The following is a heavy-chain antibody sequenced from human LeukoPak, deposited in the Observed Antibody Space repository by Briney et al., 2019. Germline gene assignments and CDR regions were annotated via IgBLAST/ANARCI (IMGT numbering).Heavy chain of an antibody. V-gene: IGHV4-39*01. CDR2: IYYTGST. D-gene: IGHD3-10*01. CDR3: ARRFGKTLAGVY. Sequence: PSETLSLTCTVSGGSITSSAYYWGWIRQPPGKGLEWIGTIYYTGSTYYNPSLKSRVTISVGTSKNQFSLKLSSVTATDTAVYYCARRFGKTLAGVYWGEGTLVTVSS. CDR1: GGSITSSAYY. J-gene: IGHJ4*02.